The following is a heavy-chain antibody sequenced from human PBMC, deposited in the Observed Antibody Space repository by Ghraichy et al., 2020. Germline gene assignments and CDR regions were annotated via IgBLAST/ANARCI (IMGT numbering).Heavy chain of an antibody. Sequence: SETLSLTCAVPGSSINRNYGIWTRQPPSNGLEWIGYIYYSGSTNYNPSLKSRVTISVDTSKNQFSLKLSSVTAADTAVYYCARDHPDYYGSGSRVYYYYYMDFWDKGTNVTV. D-gene: IGHD3-10*01. CDR2: IYYSGST. V-gene: IGHV4-59*01. J-gene: IGHJ6*03. CDR3: ARDHPDYYGSGSRVYYYYYMDF. CDR1: GSSINRNY.